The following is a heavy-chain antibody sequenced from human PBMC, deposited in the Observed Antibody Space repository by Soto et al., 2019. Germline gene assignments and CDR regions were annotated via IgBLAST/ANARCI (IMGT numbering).Heavy chain of an antibody. V-gene: IGHV1-58*02. CDR2: IVVGSDNT. CDR1: GFTFTSSA. Sequence: ASVKVSCKTSGFTFTSSAIQWVRQARRQRLEWKGWIVVGSDNTNYAQKFQERVTITRDLSTNTIYMDLSGLRSEDTAVYYCAASPSFRQNYYYGAMDVWGQGTTVTVSS. CDR3: AASPSFRQNYYYGAMDV. J-gene: IGHJ6*02.